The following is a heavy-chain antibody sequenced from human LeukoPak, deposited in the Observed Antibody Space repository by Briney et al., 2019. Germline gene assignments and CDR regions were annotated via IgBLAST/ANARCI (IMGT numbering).Heavy chain of an antibody. Sequence: PGGSLRLSCAASGFTFSSYSMNWVRQAPGKGLEWVSSISSSSSYIYYADSVKGRFTISRDNSKNTLYLQMNSLRAEDTALYYCVKGTITIFGVIKRFDYWGQGTLVTVSS. J-gene: IGHJ4*02. CDR3: VKGTITIFGVIKRFDY. CDR2: ISSSSSYI. D-gene: IGHD3-3*01. CDR1: GFTFSSYS. V-gene: IGHV3-21*04.